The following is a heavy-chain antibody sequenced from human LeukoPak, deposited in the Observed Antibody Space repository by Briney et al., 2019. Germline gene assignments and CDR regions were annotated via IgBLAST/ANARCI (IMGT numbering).Heavy chain of an antibody. D-gene: IGHD3-10*01. J-gene: IGHJ4*02. Sequence: GGSLRLSCAASGFTFSSYGVHWVRQAPGKGLEWVAVIWYDGSNKYYADSVKGRFTISRDNSKNTLYLQMNSLRAEDTAVYYCASEAVYGSGSYYSGYFDYWGQGTLVTVSS. CDR2: IWYDGSNK. CDR3: ASEAVYGSGSYYSGYFDY. V-gene: IGHV3-33*01. CDR1: GFTFSSYG.